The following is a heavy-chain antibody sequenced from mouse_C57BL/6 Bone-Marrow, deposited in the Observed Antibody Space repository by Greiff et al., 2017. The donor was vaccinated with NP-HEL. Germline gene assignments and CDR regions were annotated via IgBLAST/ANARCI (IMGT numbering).Heavy chain of an antibody. CDR1: GFTFSDYG. CDR3: ARPTGTPFYYAMDY. Sequence: EVKLMESGGGLVKPGGSLKLSCAASGFTFSDYGMHWVRQAPEKGLEWVAYISSGSSTIYYADTVKGRFTISRDNAKNTLFLQMTSLRSEDTAMYYCARPTGTPFYYAMDYWGQGTSVTVSS. V-gene: IGHV5-17*01. D-gene: IGHD4-1*01. CDR2: ISSGSSTI. J-gene: IGHJ4*01.